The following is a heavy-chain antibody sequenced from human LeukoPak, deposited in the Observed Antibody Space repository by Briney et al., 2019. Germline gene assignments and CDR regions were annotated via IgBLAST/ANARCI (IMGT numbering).Heavy chain of an antibody. CDR2: IYTSGST. Sequence: SETLSLTCTVSGGSISSYYWSWIRRPAGKGLEWIGRIYTSGSTNYNPSLKSRVTMSVDTSKNQFSLKLSSVTAADTAVYYCARDSPPLRHFDYWGQGTLVTVSS. CDR1: GGSISSYY. D-gene: IGHD5-12*01. J-gene: IGHJ4*02. CDR3: ARDSPPLRHFDY. V-gene: IGHV4-4*07.